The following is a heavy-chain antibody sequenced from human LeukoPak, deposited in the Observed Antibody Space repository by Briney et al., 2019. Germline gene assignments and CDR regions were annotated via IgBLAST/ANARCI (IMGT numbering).Heavy chain of an antibody. D-gene: IGHD3-22*01. J-gene: IGHJ4*02. V-gene: IGHV3-30*04. CDR1: GFTFSSYA. CDR2: ISNDGRNK. CDR3: VRDRADYFDFAY. Sequence: GGSLRLSCAASGFTFSSYAMHWVRQGPGKGLEWVAAISNDGRNKYYTDSMKGRFTISRDNSKNTLYLQMNSLRAEDTAVFYCVRDRADYFDFAYWGQGTLVTVSS.